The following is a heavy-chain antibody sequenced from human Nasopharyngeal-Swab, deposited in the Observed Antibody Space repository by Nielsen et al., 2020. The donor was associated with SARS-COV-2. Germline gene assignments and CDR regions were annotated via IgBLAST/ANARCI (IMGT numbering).Heavy chain of an antibody. CDR3: ARGITMVQGVIITNYYYGMDV. J-gene: IGHJ6*02. V-gene: IGHV3-33*01. D-gene: IGHD3-10*01. CDR1: GFTFSSYG. Sequence: GESLKISCAASGFTFSSYGMHWVRQAPGKGLEWVAVIWYDGSNKYYADSVKGRFTISRGNSKNTLYLQMNSLRAEDTAVYYCARGITMVQGVIITNYYYGMDVWGQGTTVTVSS. CDR2: IWYDGSNK.